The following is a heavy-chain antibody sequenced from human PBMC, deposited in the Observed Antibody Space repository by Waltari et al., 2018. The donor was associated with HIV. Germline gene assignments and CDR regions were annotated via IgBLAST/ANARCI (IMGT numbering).Heavy chain of an antibody. D-gene: IGHD4-17*01. CDR2: IYSSDNA. CDR3: ARGGDNGDINF. J-gene: IGHJ4*01. V-gene: IGHV3-66*02. Sequence: EVHLVVSGGGWVQAGGSLRLSGAASVFVVRNHFMAWVRQAPGKGLEWVSVIYSSDNAYYADSVEGRFAISRDNSKNTVFLQMNSLRTEDTAMYYCARGGDNGDINFWGHGTLVTVSS. CDR1: VFVVRNHF.